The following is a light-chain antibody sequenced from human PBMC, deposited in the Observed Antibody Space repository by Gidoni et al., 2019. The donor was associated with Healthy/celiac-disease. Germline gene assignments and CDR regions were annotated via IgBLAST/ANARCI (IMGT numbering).Light chain of an antibody. J-gene: IGKJ4*01. Sequence: EIVLTQSPGTLSLSPGERATLSCRASQSVSSSYLAWYQQKPGQAPRLISYGASSRATGIPDRCSGSGSGTDFTLTISRLEPEDFAVYYCQQYGSSPSLTFGGGTKVEIK. CDR1: QSVSSSY. V-gene: IGKV3-20*01. CDR2: GAS. CDR3: QQYGSSPSLT.